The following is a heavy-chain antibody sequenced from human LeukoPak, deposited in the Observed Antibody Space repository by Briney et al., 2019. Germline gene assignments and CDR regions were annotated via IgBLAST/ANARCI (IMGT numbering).Heavy chain of an antibody. V-gene: IGHV3-30*18. CDR3: AKGTRQWLVRFDY. J-gene: IGHJ4*02. CDR1: GFTFSSYG. Sequence: GRSLRLSCAASGFTFSSYGMHWVRQAPGKGLEWVAVISYDGSNKYYADSVKGRFTISRDNAKNSLYLQMNSLRAEDTALYYCAKGTRQWLVRFDYWGQGTLVTVSS. D-gene: IGHD6-19*01. CDR2: ISYDGSNK.